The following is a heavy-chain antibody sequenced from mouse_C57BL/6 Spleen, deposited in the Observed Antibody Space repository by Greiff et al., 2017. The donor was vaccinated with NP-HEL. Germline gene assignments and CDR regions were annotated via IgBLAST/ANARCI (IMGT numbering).Heavy chain of an antibody. D-gene: IGHD2-3*01. CDR1: GYTFTDYY. CDR3: ARPIYDGYSAWFAY. Sequence: VQLQQSGPELVKPGASVKISCKASGYTFTDYYMNWVKQSHGKSLEWIGDINPNNGGTSYNQKFKGKATLTVDKSSSTAYMELRSLTSEDSAVYYCARPIYDGYSAWFAYWGQGTLVTVSA. CDR2: INPNNGGT. J-gene: IGHJ3*01. V-gene: IGHV1-26*01.